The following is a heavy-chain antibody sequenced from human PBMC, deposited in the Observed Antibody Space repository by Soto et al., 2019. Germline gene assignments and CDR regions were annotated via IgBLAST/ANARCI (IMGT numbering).Heavy chain of an antibody. CDR1: GFTFSSYW. CDR2: INSDGSST. J-gene: IGHJ4*02. D-gene: IGHD2-21*01. CDR3: ARDRWGCIPDY. Sequence: EVQLVESVGGLVQPGGSLRLSCAASGFTFSSYWMHWVRQVPGKGLVWVSRINSDGSSTSYADSVKGRFTISRDNARNTLYLQMNSLRAEDTAVYYCARDRWGCIPDYWGQGTLVTDSS. V-gene: IGHV3-74*01.